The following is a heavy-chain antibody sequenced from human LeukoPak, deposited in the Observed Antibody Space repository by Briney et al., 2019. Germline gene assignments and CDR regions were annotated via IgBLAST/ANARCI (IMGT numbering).Heavy chain of an antibody. CDR3: ALNRATPVGYSYGMDV. V-gene: IGHV3-30*03. Sequence: GGSLRLSCAASGFTFISYVMHWVRQAPGRGLEWVAVISYDGSKKYNVDSVRGRFTLSRDTSKNTLYLQMNSLRAEDTAVYYCALNRATPVGYSYGMDVWGQGTTVTVSS. D-gene: IGHD1-14*01. J-gene: IGHJ6*02. CDR1: GFTFISYV. CDR2: ISYDGSKK.